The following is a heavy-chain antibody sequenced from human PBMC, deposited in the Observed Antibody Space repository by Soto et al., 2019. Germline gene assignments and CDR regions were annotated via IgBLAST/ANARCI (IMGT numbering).Heavy chain of an antibody. CDR1: GGSVSSGSYY. CDR2: IYYSGST. D-gene: IGHD3-16*01. Sequence: SETLSLTCTVSGGSVSSGSYYWSWIRQPPGKGLEWIGYIYYSGSTNYNPSLKSRVTISVDTSKNQFSLKLSSVTAADTAVYYCARVIPYVWGSYGASGPVSRTPSRVIVTPNWFDPWGQGTLVTVSS. J-gene: IGHJ5*02. V-gene: IGHV4-61*01. CDR3: ARVIPYVWGSYGASGPVSRTPSRVIVTPNWFDP.